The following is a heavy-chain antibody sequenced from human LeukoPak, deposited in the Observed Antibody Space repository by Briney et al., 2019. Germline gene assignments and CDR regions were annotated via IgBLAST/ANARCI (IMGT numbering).Heavy chain of an antibody. CDR1: GGSFSGYY. J-gene: IGHJ4*02. CDR2: INHSGST. V-gene: IGHV4-34*01. CDR3: ARDMWDGVVVPAPFDY. Sequence: SETLSLTCAVYGGSFSGYYWSWIRQPPGKGLEWIGEINHSGSTNYNPSLKSRVTISVDTSKNQFSLKLSSVTAADTAVYYCARDMWDGVVVPAPFDYWGQGTLVTVSS. D-gene: IGHD2-2*01.